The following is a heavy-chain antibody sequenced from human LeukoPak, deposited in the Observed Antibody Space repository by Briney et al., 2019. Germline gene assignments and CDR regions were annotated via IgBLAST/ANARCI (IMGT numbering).Heavy chain of an antibody. J-gene: IGHJ5*02. V-gene: IGHV4-59*08. CDR1: GGSISSYH. CDR3: ARRVRGVGFDP. Sequence: SETLSLTCTVSGGSISSYHWSWIRQPPGKGLEWIGYIYYSGSTNYNPSLKSRVTISVDTSKNQFSLKLSSVTAADTAVYYCARRVRGVGFDPWGQGTLVTVSS. D-gene: IGHD3-10*01. CDR2: IYYSGST.